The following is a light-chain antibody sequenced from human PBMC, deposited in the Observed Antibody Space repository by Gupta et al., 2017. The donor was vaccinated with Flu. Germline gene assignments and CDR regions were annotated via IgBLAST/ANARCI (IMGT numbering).Light chain of an antibody. CDR1: TFNIGAGYN. V-gene: IGLV1-40*01. Sequence: QSVLTQPPSVSGAPGQRVTIPCPGTTFNIGAGYNVHWYQQLPGTAPKLLIYGNTNRPSGVPDRFSGSKSGTSASPAITSASLAITGLQAEDEADYYCQSYDSSLSGFVFGTGTKVTVL. CDR3: QSYDSSLSGFV. J-gene: IGLJ1*01. CDR2: GNT.